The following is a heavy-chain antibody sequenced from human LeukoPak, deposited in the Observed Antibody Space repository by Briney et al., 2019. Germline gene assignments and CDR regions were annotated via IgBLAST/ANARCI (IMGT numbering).Heavy chain of an antibody. Sequence: GGSLRLSCAVSGFTFSDAWMIWVRQAPGKGLEWVGRIKSEADGGAAEYAAPMKGRFTISRDDSMNTLYLQMNSLKTDDTAVYYCATDLRWELQFDYWGQGTLVTVSS. J-gene: IGHJ4*02. V-gene: IGHV3-15*01. CDR1: GFTFSDAW. CDR2: IKSEADGGAA. D-gene: IGHD1-26*01. CDR3: ATDLRWELQFDY.